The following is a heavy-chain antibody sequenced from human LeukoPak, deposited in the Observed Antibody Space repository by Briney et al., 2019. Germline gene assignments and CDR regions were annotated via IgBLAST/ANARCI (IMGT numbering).Heavy chain of an antibody. CDR3: ASGGRSGSYSYFDY. CDR1: GGSISSYY. Sequence: SETLSLTCTVSGGSISSYYWSWIRQPPGKGLEWIGYIYYSGSTNYNPSPKSRVTISVDTSKNQFSLKLSSVTAADTAVYYCASGGRSGSYSYFDYWGQGTLVTVSS. CDR2: IYYSGST. V-gene: IGHV4-59*01. D-gene: IGHD3-10*01. J-gene: IGHJ4*02.